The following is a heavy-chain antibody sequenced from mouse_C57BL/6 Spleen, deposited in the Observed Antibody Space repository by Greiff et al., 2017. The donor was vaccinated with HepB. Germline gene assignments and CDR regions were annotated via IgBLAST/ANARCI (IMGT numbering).Heavy chain of an antibody. J-gene: IGHJ3*01. V-gene: IGHV14-4*01. CDR1: GFNIKDDY. D-gene: IGHD2-14*01. Sequence: VQLQHSGAELVRPGASVKLSCTASGFNIKDDYMHWVKQRPEQGLEWIGWIDPENGDTEYASKFQGKATITADTSSNTAYLQLSSLTSEDTAVYYCTTWEYDGYWGQGTLVTVSA. CDR3: TTWEYDGY. CDR2: IDPENGDT.